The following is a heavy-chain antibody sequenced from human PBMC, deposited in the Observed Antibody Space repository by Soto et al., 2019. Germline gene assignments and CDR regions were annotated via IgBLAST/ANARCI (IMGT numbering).Heavy chain of an antibody. Sequence: EVQVLESGGGLVQPGESLRLSCAAAGFTFINYGMSWVRQAPGKGLEWVSGITGSGGTTYYADSVKGRLTISRDNSKNTLYLQVNSLSAEDTALYYCAKSRGPRSELLHGFDYLGQGILVTVSS. CDR1: GFTFINYG. CDR3: AKSRGPRSELLHGFDY. V-gene: IGHV3-23*01. D-gene: IGHD1-26*01. J-gene: IGHJ4*02. CDR2: ITGSGGTT.